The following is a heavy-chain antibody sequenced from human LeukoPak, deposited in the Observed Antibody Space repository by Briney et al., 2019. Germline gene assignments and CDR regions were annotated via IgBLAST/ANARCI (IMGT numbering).Heavy chain of an antibody. D-gene: IGHD3-22*01. V-gene: IGHV1-69*01. Sequence: SVKVSCKASGGTFSSFAINWVRQAPGQGLEWMGGIIPIFGTANYAQKFQGRVTITADESTSTAYMELSSLRSEDTAVYYCARIYDSSGYYSSYYYGMDVWGQGTTVTVSS. CDR2: IIPIFGTA. J-gene: IGHJ6*02. CDR3: ARIYDSSGYYSSYYYGMDV. CDR1: GGTFSSFA.